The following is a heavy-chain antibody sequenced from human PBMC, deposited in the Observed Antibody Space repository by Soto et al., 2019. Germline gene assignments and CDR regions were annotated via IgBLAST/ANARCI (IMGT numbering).Heavy chain of an antibody. Sequence: ASVKVSCKASGGTFSSYRINWVRQAPGQGLGWVGGIVPIYRTADYAQKFQGRVTITADESARTAYLEVRSLKSQDTAVYYCARDSGAKLSSSWGQGTLVTVS. CDR3: ARDSGAKLSSS. CDR2: IVPIYRTA. V-gene: IGHV1-69*13. CDR1: GGTFSSYR. D-gene: IGHD6-13*01. J-gene: IGHJ4*02.